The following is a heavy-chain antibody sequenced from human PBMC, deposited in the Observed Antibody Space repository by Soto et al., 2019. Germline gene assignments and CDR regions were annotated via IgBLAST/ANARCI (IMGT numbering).Heavy chain of an antibody. CDR1: GGSISSGGYY. CDR3: ARDTGGYSYGPPAYFDY. CDR2: IYYSGST. Sequence: SETLSLTCTVSGGSISSGGYYWSWIRQHPGKGLEWIGYIYYSGSTYYNPSLKSRVTISVDTSKNQFSLKLSSVTAADTAVYYCARDTGGYSYGPPAYFDYWGQGTLVTVSS. D-gene: IGHD5-18*01. V-gene: IGHV4-31*03. J-gene: IGHJ4*02.